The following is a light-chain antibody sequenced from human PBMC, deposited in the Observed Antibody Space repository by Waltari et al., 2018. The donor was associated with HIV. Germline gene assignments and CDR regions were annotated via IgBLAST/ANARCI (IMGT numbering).Light chain of an antibody. CDR1: NSDFGAYNF. J-gene: IGLJ3*02. Sequence: PASVSGSPGQWITISCTGSNSDFGAYNFVSWYQQHPGKAPKVMIYEVHNRPSGVSNRFSGSKSGNTASLTISGLQSEDEADYYCSSYTRTSTWVFGGGTKLTVL. V-gene: IGLV2-14*01. CDR3: SSYTRTSTWV. CDR2: EVH.